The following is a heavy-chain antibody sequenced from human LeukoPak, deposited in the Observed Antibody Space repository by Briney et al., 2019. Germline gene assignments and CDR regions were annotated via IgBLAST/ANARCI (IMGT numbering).Heavy chain of an antibody. CDR1: GGSISSGSYY. CDR2: IYTSGST. V-gene: IGHV4-61*02. CDR3: ARVDNWNYDGMDV. Sequence: SETLSLTCTVSGGSISSGSYYWSWIQQPAGKGLEWIGRIYTSGSTNYNPSLKSRVTISVDTSKNQFSLKLSSVTAADTAVYYCARVDNWNYDGMDVWGQGTTVTVSS. D-gene: IGHD1-20*01. J-gene: IGHJ6*02.